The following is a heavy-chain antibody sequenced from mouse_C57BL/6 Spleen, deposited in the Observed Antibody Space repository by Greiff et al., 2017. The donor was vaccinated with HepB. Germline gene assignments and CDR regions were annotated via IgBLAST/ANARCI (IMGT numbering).Heavy chain of an antibody. Sequence: VQLQQSGPELVKPGASVKISCKASGYAFSSSWMNWVKQRPGKGLEWIGRIYPGDGDTNYNGKFKGKATLTADKSSSTAYMQLSSLTSEDSAVYFCARSGNYLAMDYWGQGTSVTVSS. CDR2: IYPGDGDT. D-gene: IGHD2-1*01. CDR1: GYAFSSSW. V-gene: IGHV1-82*01. J-gene: IGHJ4*01. CDR3: ARSGNYLAMDY.